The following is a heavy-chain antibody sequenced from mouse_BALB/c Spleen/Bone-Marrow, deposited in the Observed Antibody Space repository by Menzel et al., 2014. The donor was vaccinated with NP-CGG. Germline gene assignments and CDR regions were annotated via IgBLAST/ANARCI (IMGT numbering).Heavy chain of an antibody. V-gene: IGHV5-17*02. J-gene: IGHJ4*01. CDR1: GITFSSFG. Sequence: VQLKESGEGLVQPGGSRKLSCAASGITFSSFGMHWVRQAPEKGLEWVAYISSGSSTIYYADTVKGRFTISRDNPKNTLFLQMTSLRSEDTAMYYCARDYGYAMDYWGQGTSVTVSS. D-gene: IGHD1-1*01. CDR2: ISSGSSTI. CDR3: ARDYGYAMDY.